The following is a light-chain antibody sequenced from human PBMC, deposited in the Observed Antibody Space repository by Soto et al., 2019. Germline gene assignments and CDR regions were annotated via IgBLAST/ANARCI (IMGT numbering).Light chain of an antibody. CDR3: AAWDDSLNEYV. CDR2: RSN. CDR1: SSNIGGNT. J-gene: IGLJ1*01. V-gene: IGLV1-44*01. Sequence: QSVLTQPPSASGTPGQRVTISCSGISSNIGGNTINWYQQPPGTAPKHLIYRSNQRPSGVPDRFSGSQSGTSASLAISGLQSEDEADYYCAAWDDSLNEYVFGNGTKLTVL.